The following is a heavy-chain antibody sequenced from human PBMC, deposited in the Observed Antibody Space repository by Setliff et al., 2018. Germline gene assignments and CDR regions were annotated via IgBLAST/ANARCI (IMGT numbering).Heavy chain of an antibody. CDR2: VKSDGTYT. CDR3: ARAIQYCSGGVCSEDNWFDS. J-gene: IGHJ5*01. Sequence: GVLRLSCAVSGFTFSSYWMHWVRQAPGKGLVWVSRVKSDGTYTNYADSVKGRFTISRDNAKNTLFLQMNSLRAEDTAVYYCARAIQYCSGGVCSEDNWFDSWGQGTLV. V-gene: IGHV3-74*01. D-gene: IGHD2-8*02. CDR1: GFTFSSYW.